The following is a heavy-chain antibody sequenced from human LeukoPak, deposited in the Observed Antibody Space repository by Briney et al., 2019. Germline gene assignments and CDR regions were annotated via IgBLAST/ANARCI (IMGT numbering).Heavy chain of an antibody. J-gene: IGHJ4*02. Sequence: GGSLRLSCAASGFTVSSNYMSWVRQAPGKGLEWVSAISGSGGSTYYADSVKGRFTISRDNSKNTLYLQMNSLRAEDTAVYYCAKDMAVGATNGFDYWGQGTLVTVSS. D-gene: IGHD1-26*01. CDR2: ISGSGGST. V-gene: IGHV3-23*01. CDR3: AKDMAVGATNGFDY. CDR1: GFTVSSNY.